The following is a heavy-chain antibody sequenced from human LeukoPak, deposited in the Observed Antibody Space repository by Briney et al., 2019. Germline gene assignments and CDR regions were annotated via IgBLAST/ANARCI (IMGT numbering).Heavy chain of an antibody. CDR3: ARVKGREGSTVIIDY. CDR1: GGSISSYY. D-gene: IGHD3-10*01. Sequence: SETLSLTCTVSGGSISSYYWSWIRQPPGKGLEWIGYISYSGSINYNPSLRSRVTMSVDTSKNQFSLKLSSVTAADTAVYYCARVKGREGSTVIIDYWGQGTLVTVSS. CDR2: ISYSGSI. J-gene: IGHJ4*02. V-gene: IGHV4-59*01.